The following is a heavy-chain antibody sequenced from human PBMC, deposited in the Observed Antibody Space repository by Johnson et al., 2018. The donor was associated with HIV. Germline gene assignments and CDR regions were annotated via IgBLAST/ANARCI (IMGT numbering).Heavy chain of an antibody. J-gene: IGHJ3*02. Sequence: QMLLVESGGGVVQPGRSLRLSCAASGFTFSSYAMHWVRQAPGKGLEWVAVISYDGSNKYYADSVKGRFTIPRDNSKNTLYLQMNSLRAEDTAVYYCARAQTYYDFWSGYDAFDIWGQGTMVTVSS. CDR2: ISYDGSNK. D-gene: IGHD3-3*01. CDR1: GFTFSSYA. V-gene: IGHV3-30-3*01. CDR3: ARAQTYYDFWSGYDAFDI.